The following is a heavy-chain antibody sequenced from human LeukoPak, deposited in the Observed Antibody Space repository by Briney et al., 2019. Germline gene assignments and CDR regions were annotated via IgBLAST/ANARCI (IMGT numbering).Heavy chain of an antibody. J-gene: IGHJ4*02. CDR3: AAESERWLVRS. D-gene: IGHD6-19*01. Sequence: PSETLSLTCAVSGGSISSYNWWSWVRQPPGKGLEWIGEIFHGGSTNYNPSLKSRVTISIDTSKNQFSLKLNSVTAADTAVYYCAAESERWLVRSWGQGTLVTVSS. CDR2: IFHGGST. CDR1: GGSISSYNW. V-gene: IGHV4-4*02.